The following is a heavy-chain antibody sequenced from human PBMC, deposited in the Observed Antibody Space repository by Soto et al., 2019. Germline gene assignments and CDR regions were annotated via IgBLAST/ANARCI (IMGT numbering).Heavy chain of an antibody. J-gene: IGHJ5*02. CDR3: AREYHP. D-gene: IGHD2-2*02. CDR2: IYYSGST. CDR1: GGSVSTGSYY. V-gene: IGHV4-61*01. Sequence: QVHLQESGPGLVKPSETLSLTCTVSGGSVSTGSYYWTWIRQPPGKGLAWIGHIYYSGSTNYNPSLKSRVTISLDTSRNQFSLKLSSVTAADTAVYYCAREYHPWGQGTLVTVSS.